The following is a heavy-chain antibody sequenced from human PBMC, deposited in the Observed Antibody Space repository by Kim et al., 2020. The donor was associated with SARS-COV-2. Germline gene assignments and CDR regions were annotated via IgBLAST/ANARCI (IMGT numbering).Heavy chain of an antibody. Sequence: SETLSLTCAVYGGSFSGYYWSWIRQPPGKGLEWIGEINHSGSTNYNPSLKSRVTISVDTSKNQFSLKLSSVTAADTAVYYCARAVWFGEHNYYFDYWGQGTLVTVSS. CDR3: ARAVWFGEHNYYFDY. V-gene: IGHV4-34*01. CDR1: GGSFSGYY. D-gene: IGHD3-10*01. J-gene: IGHJ4*02. CDR2: INHSGST.